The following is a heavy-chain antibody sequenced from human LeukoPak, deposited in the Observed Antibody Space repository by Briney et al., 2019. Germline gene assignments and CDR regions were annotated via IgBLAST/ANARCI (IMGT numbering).Heavy chain of an antibody. V-gene: IGHV4-59*01. D-gene: IGHD1-26*01. CDR1: GGSISSYY. CDR2: IFYSGST. Sequence: SETLSLTCTVSGGSISSYYWSWIRQPPGEGLEWIGYIFYSGSTNYDPFLKSRVTIAVDTSKNQFSLKLSSVTAADTAVYYCARSSGSYTKFDYWGQGTLVTVSS. J-gene: IGHJ4*02. CDR3: ARSSGSYTKFDY.